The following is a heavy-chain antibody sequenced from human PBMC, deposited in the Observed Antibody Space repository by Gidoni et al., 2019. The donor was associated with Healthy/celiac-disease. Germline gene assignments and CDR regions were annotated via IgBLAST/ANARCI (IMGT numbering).Heavy chain of an antibody. CDR1: GFTFSSYW. V-gene: IGHV3-74*01. J-gene: IGHJ6*02. CDR2: INRDGSST. Sequence: EVQLVESGGGLVQPGGSLRLSCAASGFTFSSYWMHWVRQAPGKGLVWVSRINRDGSSTSYADSVKGRFTISRDNAKNTLYLQMNSLRAEDTAVYYCARENYYYYGMDVWGQGTTVTVSS. CDR3: ARENYYYYGMDV.